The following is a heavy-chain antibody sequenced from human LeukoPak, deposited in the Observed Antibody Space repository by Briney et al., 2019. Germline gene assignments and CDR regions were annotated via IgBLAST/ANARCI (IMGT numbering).Heavy chain of an antibody. J-gene: IGHJ4*02. CDR3: ARGRTDYYDSDNSFPALGY. CDR1: GFTFGSHD. V-gene: IGHV1-8*01. Sequence: ASVKVSCKASGFTFGSHDINWVRQATGQGLEWMGWMNPDSGDTAYAQKFQGRVTMTRDTSISTAYMEMSSLTSEDTAVYYCARGRTDYYDSDNSFPALGYWGQGTLVTVSS. CDR2: MNPDSGDT. D-gene: IGHD3-22*01.